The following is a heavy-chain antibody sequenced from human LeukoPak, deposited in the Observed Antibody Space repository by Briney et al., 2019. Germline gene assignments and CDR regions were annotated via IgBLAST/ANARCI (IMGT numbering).Heavy chain of an antibody. J-gene: IGHJ3*02. CDR3: AKDIAPYYYDNAFDI. CDR1: GFTFSDYW. CDR2: ISSDGSRV. Sequence: GGSLTLSCAASGFTFSDYWMHWVRQAPGKGLVWVSRISSDGSRVTYADSVKGRFTISRDNAKNSLYLQMNSLRAEDTALYYCAKDIAPYYYDNAFDIWGQGTMVTVSS. V-gene: IGHV3-74*01. D-gene: IGHD3-22*01.